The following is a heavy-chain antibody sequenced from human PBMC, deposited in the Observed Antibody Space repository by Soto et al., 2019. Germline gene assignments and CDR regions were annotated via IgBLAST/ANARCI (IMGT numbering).Heavy chain of an antibody. V-gene: IGHV4-31*03. J-gene: IGHJ4*02. Sequence: SETLSLTCTVSGGSVRSGAYYWSWIRQHTRTGLEWIGYIYYTGTTYYNPSLKSRVTISLDTSRNQFSLKLNSVTAADRAVYFCSYGRINYSYLYYVWGRGSLGPVCS. CDR2: IYYTGTT. D-gene: IGHD4-4*01. CDR1: GGSVRSGAYY. CDR3: SYGRINYSYLYYV.